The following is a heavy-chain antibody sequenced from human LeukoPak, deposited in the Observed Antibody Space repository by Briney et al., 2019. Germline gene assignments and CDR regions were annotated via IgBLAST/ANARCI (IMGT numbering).Heavy chain of an antibody. CDR1: GFTFSSYA. J-gene: IGHJ4*02. V-gene: IGHV3-23*01. CDR3: ASLDSSGYTDY. CDR2: ISGSGGST. Sequence: GGSLRLSCAASGFTFSSYAMSWVRQAPGKGPEWVSAISGSGGSTYYADSGKGRFTISRDNSKNTLYLQMNSLRAEDTAVYYCASLDSSGYTDYWGQGTLVTVSS. D-gene: IGHD3-22*01.